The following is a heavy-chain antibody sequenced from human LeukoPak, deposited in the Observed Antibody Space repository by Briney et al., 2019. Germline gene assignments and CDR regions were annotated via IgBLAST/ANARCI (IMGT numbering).Heavy chain of an antibody. CDR1: GFTFSGYA. Sequence: GGSLRLSCAASGFTFSGYAMGWVRQAPGKGLEWVSGISGSDGSTNYADSVKGRIAISRGNSKNTLYLQMNSLRAEDTAVYYCAKGPHTGYATSFFDYWGQGALVTVSS. V-gene: IGHV3-23*01. D-gene: IGHD2-2*01. CDR2: ISGSDGST. J-gene: IGHJ4*02. CDR3: AKGPHTGYATSFFDY.